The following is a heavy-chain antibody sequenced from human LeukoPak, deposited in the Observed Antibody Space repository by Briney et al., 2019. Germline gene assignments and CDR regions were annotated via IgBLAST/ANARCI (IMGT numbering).Heavy chain of an antibody. V-gene: IGHV3-49*04. CDR3: TRGPMVREGNAFDI. J-gene: IGHJ3*02. D-gene: IGHD3-10*01. CDR1: GFTFGDYA. Sequence: GGSLRLSCTASGFTFGDYAMSWVRQAPGKGLEWVGFIRSKAYGGTTEYAASVKGRFTISRDDSKSIAYLQMNSLKTEDTAVYYCTRGPMVREGNAFDIWGQGTMVPVSS. CDR2: IRSKAYGGTT.